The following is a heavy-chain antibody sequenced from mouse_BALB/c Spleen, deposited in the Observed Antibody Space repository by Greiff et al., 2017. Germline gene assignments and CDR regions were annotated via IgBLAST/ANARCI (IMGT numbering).Heavy chain of an antibody. J-gene: IGHJ4*01. Sequence: EVQGVESGGGLVKPGGSLKLSCAASGFTFSSYAMSWVRQTPEKRLEWVASISSGGSTYYPDSVKGRFTISRDNARNILYLQMSSLRSEDTAMYYCARSNYEMDYWGQGTSVTVSS. V-gene: IGHV5-6-5*01. CDR2: ISSGGST. CDR3: ARSNYEMDY. CDR1: GFTFSSYA. D-gene: IGHD2-5*01.